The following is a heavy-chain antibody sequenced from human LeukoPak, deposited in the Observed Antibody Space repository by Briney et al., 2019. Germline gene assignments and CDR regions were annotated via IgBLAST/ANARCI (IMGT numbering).Heavy chain of an antibody. Sequence: TSETLSLTCTVSGGSISSGDYYWSWIRQPPGKGLEWIGCIYYSGSTYYNPSLKSRVTISVDTFKNQFSLKLSSVTAADTAVYYCARNGKDLYYYYYMDVWGKGTTVTVSS. CDR2: IYYSGST. V-gene: IGHV4-30-4*01. J-gene: IGHJ6*03. CDR1: GGSISSGDYY. CDR3: ARNGKDLYYYYYMDV. D-gene: IGHD1-26*01.